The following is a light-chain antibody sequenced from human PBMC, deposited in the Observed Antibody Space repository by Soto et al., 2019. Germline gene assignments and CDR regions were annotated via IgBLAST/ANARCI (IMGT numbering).Light chain of an antibody. V-gene: IGLV2-23*03. CDR3: CPYEGSTPFVV. CDR2: EGS. Sequence: QSALTQPASVSGSPGQSITISCTGTSSDVGSYNLVSWYQQHPGKAPKLMIYEGSKRPSGVSNRFSGSKSGNTASLTISGLQLEDEADYSCCPYEGSTPFVVFGGGPKLTVL. J-gene: IGLJ2*01. CDR1: SSDVGSYNL.